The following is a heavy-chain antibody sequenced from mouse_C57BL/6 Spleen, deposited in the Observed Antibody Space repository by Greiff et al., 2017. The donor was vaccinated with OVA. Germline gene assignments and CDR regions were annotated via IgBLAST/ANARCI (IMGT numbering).Heavy chain of an antibody. V-gene: IGHV1-80*01. D-gene: IGHD2-1*01. CDR2: IYPGDDDT. Sequence: VKLQQSGAELVKPGASVKISCKASGYAFSSYWMNWVKQRPVKGLEWIGQIYPGDDDTNYNGKFKGKPTRTADTSSRTAYMQLSSLTSEDSAVYFCARNYDWYFDVWGTGTTVTVSS. J-gene: IGHJ1*03. CDR3: ARNYDWYFDV. CDR1: GYAFSSYW.